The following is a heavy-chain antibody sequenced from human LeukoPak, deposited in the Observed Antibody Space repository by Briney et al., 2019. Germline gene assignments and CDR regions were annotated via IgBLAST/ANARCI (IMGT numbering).Heavy chain of an antibody. CDR3: ARVDYDSSGYLQGKFDY. V-gene: IGHV3-7*01. Sequence: GGSLRLSCAASGFTFSSYWRSWVRQAPGKGLEWMGNIKQDGSEKYYVYSVKGRFTISRDNAKNSLYLQMNSMRAEDTAVYYCARVDYDSSGYLQGKFDYWGQGNLVTVSS. D-gene: IGHD3-22*01. CDR2: IKQDGSEK. CDR1: GFTFSSYW. J-gene: IGHJ4*02.